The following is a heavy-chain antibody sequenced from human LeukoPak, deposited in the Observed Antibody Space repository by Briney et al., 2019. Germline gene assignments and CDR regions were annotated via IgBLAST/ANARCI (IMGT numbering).Heavy chain of an antibody. Sequence: GGSLRLSCAASGFTFSTYWMHWVRQAPGKGLVWVSRINSDGSSTTYADSVKGRFTISRDNAKNTLFLQMNSLRVKDTAVYYCARGASTDTGWFDPWGQGTLVTVSS. CDR1: GFTFSTYW. CDR2: INSDGSST. D-gene: IGHD2-2*01. CDR3: ARGASTDTGWFDP. V-gene: IGHV3-74*01. J-gene: IGHJ5*02.